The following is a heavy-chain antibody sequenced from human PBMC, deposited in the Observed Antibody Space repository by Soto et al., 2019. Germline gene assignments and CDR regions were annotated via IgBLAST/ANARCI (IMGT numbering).Heavy chain of an antibody. CDR2: ISGSGDST. D-gene: IGHD6-19*01. J-gene: IGHJ4*02. CDR1: GFTFSSYA. CDR3: AKRGAGHYFDY. V-gene: IGHV3-23*01. Sequence: EVQLLESGGGLVQPGGSLRLSCAASGFTFSSYAMSWVRQAPGKGLEWVSVISGSGDSTYYADSVKGRLTISRDNSKNTLYLQMTSLRAEDTAVYNCAKRGAGHYFDYWGQGTLVTVSS.